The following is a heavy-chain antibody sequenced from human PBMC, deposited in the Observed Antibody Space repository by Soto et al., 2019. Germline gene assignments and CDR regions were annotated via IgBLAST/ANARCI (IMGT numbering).Heavy chain of an antibody. CDR1: GFTFSSYG. Sequence: QVQLVESGGGVVQPGRSLRLSCAASGFTFSSYGMHWVRQAPGKGLEWVAVIWYDGSNKYYADSVKGRFTISRDNSKNTLYLQMNSLRAEDTAVYYGARDYVAGTCYYYYGMDVWGQGTTVTVSS. V-gene: IGHV3-33*01. D-gene: IGHD6-19*01. CDR3: ARDYVAGTCYYYYGMDV. CDR2: IWYDGSNK. J-gene: IGHJ6*02.